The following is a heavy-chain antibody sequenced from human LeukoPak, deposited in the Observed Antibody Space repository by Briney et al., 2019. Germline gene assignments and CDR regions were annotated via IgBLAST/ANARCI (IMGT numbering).Heavy chain of an antibody. CDR2: IYHSGST. CDR1: GYSISRGYY. V-gene: IGHV4-38-2*02. CDR3: ARYSSSWSRDAFDI. D-gene: IGHD6-13*01. J-gene: IGHJ3*02. Sequence: PSETLSLTCTVSGYSISRGYYWGWIRQPPGKGLEWIGSIYHSGSTYYNPSLKSRVTISVDTSKNQFSLKLSSVTAADTAVYYCARYSSSWSRDAFDIWGQGTMVTVSS.